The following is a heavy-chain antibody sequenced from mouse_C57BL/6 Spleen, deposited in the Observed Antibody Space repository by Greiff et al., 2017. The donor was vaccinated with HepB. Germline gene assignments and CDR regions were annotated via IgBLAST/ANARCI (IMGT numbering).Heavy chain of an antibody. V-gene: IGHV1-55*01. CDR3: ARQDGYYSWFAY. Sequence: QVQLQQSGAELVKPGASVKMSCKASGYTFTSYWITWVKQRPGQGLEWIGDIYPGSGSTNYNEKFKSKATLTVDTSSSTAYMQLSSLTSEDSAVYYCARQDGYYSWFAYWGQGTLVTVSA. CDR1: GYTFTSYW. CDR2: IYPGSGST. D-gene: IGHD2-3*01. J-gene: IGHJ3*01.